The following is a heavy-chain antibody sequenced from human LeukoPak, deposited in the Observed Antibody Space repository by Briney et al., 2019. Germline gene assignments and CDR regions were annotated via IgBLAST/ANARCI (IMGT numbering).Heavy chain of an antibody. CDR2: IWYDGSNK. CDR1: GFTFSSYG. D-gene: IGHD6-13*01. J-gene: IGHJ4*02. V-gene: IGHV3-33*01. Sequence: GGSLRLSCAASGFTFSSYGMHWVRQAPGKGLEWVAVIWYDGSNKYYADSVKGRFTIPRDNSKNTLYLQMNSLRAEDTAVYYCARTFGIAAAGNFDYWGQGTLVTVSS. CDR3: ARTFGIAAAGNFDY.